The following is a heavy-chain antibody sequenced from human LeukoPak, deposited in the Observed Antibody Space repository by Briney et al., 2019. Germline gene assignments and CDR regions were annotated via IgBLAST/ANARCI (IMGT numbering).Heavy chain of an antibody. J-gene: IGHJ4*02. V-gene: IGHV3-30-3*01. D-gene: IGHD1-26*01. CDR3: ARDSLGSGSDWGY. CDR1: GFTFSSYA. Sequence: GGSLRLSCAASGFTFSSYAMHWVRQAPGKGLEWVAVISYDGSNKYYADSVKGRFTISRDNSKNTLYLQMNSLRAEDTAVYYCARDSLGSGSDWGYWGQGTLVTVSS. CDR2: ISYDGSNK.